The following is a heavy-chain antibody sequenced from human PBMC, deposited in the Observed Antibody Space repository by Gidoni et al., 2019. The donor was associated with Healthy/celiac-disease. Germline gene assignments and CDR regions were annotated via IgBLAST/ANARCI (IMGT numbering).Heavy chain of an antibody. V-gene: IGHV3-23*01. CDR3: AKLESGYNWNLGYFDY. CDR1: GFTFSSYA. Sequence: EVQLLESGGGLVQPGGSLRLSCAASGFTFSSYAMSWVRQAPGRGLEWVSAISGSGGRTYYADSVKGRFTISRDNSKNTLYLQMNSLRAEDTAVYYCAKLESGYNWNLGYFDYWGQGTLVTVSS. D-gene: IGHD1-20*01. CDR2: ISGSGGRT. J-gene: IGHJ4*02.